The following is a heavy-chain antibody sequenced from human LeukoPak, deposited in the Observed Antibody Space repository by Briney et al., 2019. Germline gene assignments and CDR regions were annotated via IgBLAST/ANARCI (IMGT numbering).Heavy chain of an antibody. CDR1: GFTFSSYS. CDR2: IGSSNSYI. J-gene: IGHJ4*02. CDR3: ARDRASLDY. Sequence: GGSLRLSCAASGFTFSSYSMNWVRQAPGKGLEWVSSIGSSNSYIYYADSVKGRFTISRDNAKNSLYLQMNSLRAEDTAVYYCARDRASLDYWGQGTLVTVSS. V-gene: IGHV3-21*01.